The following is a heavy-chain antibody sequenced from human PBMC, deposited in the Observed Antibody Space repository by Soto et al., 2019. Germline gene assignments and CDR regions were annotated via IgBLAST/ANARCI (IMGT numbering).Heavy chain of an antibody. CDR1: GFTFSTHA. Sequence: EVQLVESGGGLVQPGGSLRLSCVVSGFTFSTHAMNWVRQAPGKGLEWVAYIHGTRSIIYYADSVKVRFTISRDNAKNSLFLQMDSLRDEDTSVYYCARNARNSDYDYWGQGTLVTVSS. D-gene: IGHD5-12*01. V-gene: IGHV3-48*02. CDR3: ARNARNSDYDY. J-gene: IGHJ4*02. CDR2: IHGTRSII.